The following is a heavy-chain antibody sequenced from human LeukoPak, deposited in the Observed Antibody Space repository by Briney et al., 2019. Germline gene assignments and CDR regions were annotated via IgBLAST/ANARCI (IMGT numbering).Heavy chain of an antibody. V-gene: IGHV3-74*01. CDR2: ITSDGSST. CDR1: GFTFSSYW. CDR3: ARDLRVGSPFDY. D-gene: IGHD1-26*01. Sequence: GGSLRLSCAASGFTFSSYWMHWVRQAPGEGLGWVSRITSDGSSTSYADSVKGRFTISRDNAKNTLYLQMNSLRAEDTAVYYCARDLRVGSPFDYWGQGTLVTVSS. J-gene: IGHJ4*02.